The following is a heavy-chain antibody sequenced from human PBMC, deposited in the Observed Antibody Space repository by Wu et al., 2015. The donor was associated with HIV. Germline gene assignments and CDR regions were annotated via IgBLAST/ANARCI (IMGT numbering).Heavy chain of an antibody. CDR3: ALQGGYVSSWHWFDP. Sequence: QVQLVQSGGEVKKVGASVKVSCKASGYTFTSYGISWVRQAPGQRPEWMGWISGDDGKTKYAQKMQDRVTMTTDTSTNTAYLELRSLRSDDTAVYYCALQGGYVSSWHWFDPWGQGTLVTVSS. CDR2: ISGDDGKT. CDR1: GYTFTSYG. J-gene: IGHJ5*02. D-gene: IGHD6-13*01. V-gene: IGHV1-18*01.